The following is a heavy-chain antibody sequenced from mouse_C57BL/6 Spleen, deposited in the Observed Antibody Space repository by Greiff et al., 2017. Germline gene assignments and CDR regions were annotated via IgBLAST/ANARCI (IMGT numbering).Heavy chain of an antibody. CDR2: IYPGDGDT. V-gene: IGHV1-80*01. J-gene: IGHJ4*01. D-gene: IGHD1-2*01. CDR3: ARHITTGAMDY. CDR1: GYAFSSYW. Sequence: VKLMESGAEPVKPGASVKISCKASGYAFSSYWMNWVKQRPGKGLAWIGQIYPGDGDTNYNGKFKGKATLTADKSSSTAYMQLSSLTSEDSAVYFCARHITTGAMDYWGQGTSVTVSS.